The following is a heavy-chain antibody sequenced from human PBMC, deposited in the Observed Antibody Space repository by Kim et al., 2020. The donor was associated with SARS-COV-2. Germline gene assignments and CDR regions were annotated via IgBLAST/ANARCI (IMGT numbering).Heavy chain of an antibody. Sequence: GGSLRLSCTASGFTFGDYAMSWFRQAPGKGLEWVGFIRSKAYGGTTEYAASVKGRFTISRDDSKSIAYLQMNSLKTEDTAVYYCTRNAYCSSTSCLLSYYYYYGMDVWGQGTTVTVSS. D-gene: IGHD2-2*01. CDR2: IRSKAYGGTT. V-gene: IGHV3-49*03. CDR1: GFTFGDYA. J-gene: IGHJ6*02. CDR3: TRNAYCSSTSCLLSYYYYYGMDV.